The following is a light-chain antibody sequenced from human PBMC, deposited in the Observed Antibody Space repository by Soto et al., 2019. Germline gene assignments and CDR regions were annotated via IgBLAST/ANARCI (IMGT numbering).Light chain of an antibody. CDR1: QSLLHGNGYNY. V-gene: IGKV2-28*01. CDR2: WGS. CDR3: RQALRTPWT. Sequence: DIVMTQSPLSLPVTPGEPASISCRSSQSLLHGNGYNYLDWYLQKPGQSPQLLIYWGSSRASGVPDRFSGSGSGTDFTLKISRVEAEDVGVYYCRQALRTPWTFGQGTKLEIK. J-gene: IGKJ2*02.